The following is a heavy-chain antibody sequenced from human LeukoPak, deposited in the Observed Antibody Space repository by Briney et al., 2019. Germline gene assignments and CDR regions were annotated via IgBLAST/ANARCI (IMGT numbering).Heavy chain of an antibody. J-gene: IGHJ4*02. CDR2: IKQDGSEK. V-gene: IGHV3-7*01. D-gene: IGHD3-22*01. Sequence: QTGGSLRLSCTVSGFTFSSYWMSWVRQAPGKGLEWVANIKQDGSEKYYVDSVKGRFTISRDNAKNSLYLQMNSLRAEDTAVYYCARDSSGYPLDYWGQGTLVTVSS. CDR3: ARDSSGYPLDY. CDR1: GFTFSSYW.